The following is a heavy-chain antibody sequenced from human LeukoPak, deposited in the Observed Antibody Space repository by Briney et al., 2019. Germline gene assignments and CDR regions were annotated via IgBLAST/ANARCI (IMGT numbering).Heavy chain of an antibody. CDR3: ARDRTTGTTQRVFYYYYYMDV. D-gene: IGHD1-1*01. CDR2: ISAYNGNT. V-gene: IGHV1-18*01. Sequence: ASVKVSCKASGYTFTSYGISWVRQAPGQGLEWMGWISAYNGNTNYAQKLQGRVTMTTDTSTSTAYMELRSLRSDDTAVYYCARDRTTGTTQRVFYYYYYMDVWGNGTTVTVSS. J-gene: IGHJ6*03. CDR1: GYTFTSYG.